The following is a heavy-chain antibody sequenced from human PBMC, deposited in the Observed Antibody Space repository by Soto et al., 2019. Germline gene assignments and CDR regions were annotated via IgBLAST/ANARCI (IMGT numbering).Heavy chain of an antibody. Sequence: GASVKVSCKASGYTLTDHGISWVRQAPGQGLEWMGWINPYNATTRYGEKVQGRVTMTTDTSSTVYMELTGLTSDDTAVYYCARDWTSPSCVSSSCPRGGWLDPWGQGTLVTVSS. CDR3: ARDWTSPSCVSSSCPRGGWLDP. V-gene: IGHV1-18*04. CDR1: GYTLTDHG. J-gene: IGHJ5*02. CDR2: INPYNATT. D-gene: IGHD2-15*01.